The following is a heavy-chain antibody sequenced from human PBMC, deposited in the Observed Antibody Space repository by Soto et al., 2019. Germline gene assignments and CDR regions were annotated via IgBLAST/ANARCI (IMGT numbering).Heavy chain of an antibody. Sequence: SETLSLTCTVSGGSIRSSSYYWGWIRQPPGKGLEWIGSIYYSGSTYYNPSLKSRVTISVDTSKNQFSLKLSSVTAADTAVYYCARQWTTVTTDYFDYWGQGTLVTVSS. CDR1: GGSIRSSSYY. J-gene: IGHJ4*02. CDR3: ARQWTTVTTDYFDY. CDR2: IYYSGST. V-gene: IGHV4-39*01. D-gene: IGHD4-17*01.